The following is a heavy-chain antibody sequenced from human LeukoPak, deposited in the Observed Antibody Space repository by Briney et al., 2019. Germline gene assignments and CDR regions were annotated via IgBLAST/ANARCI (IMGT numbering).Heavy chain of an antibody. D-gene: IGHD5-18*01. CDR3: AKILSQLWPYYFDY. CDR2: ISSSSSTI. V-gene: IGHV3-48*01. CDR1: GFTFSSYR. J-gene: IGHJ4*02. Sequence: SGGSLRLSCAASGFTFSSYRMNWVRQAPGKGLEWVSYISSSSSTIYYADSVKGRFTISRDNSKNTLYLQMNSLRAEDTAVYYCAKILSQLWPYYFDYWGQGTLVTVSS.